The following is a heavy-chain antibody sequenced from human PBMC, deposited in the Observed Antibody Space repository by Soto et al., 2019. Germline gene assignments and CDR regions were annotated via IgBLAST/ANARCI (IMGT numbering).Heavy chain of an antibody. D-gene: IGHD5-12*01. V-gene: IGHV1-18*01. J-gene: IGHJ4*02. Sequence: QVQLVQSGAEVKKPGASVKVSCKASGYTFTSYGISWVRQAPGQGLEWMGWISAYNGNTNYAQKLQGRVTMTTDTATRTAYMELRSLRSDDSAVYYCATLLAMATGSPDPYFDYWGQGTLVTVSS. CDR2: ISAYNGNT. CDR1: GYTFTSYG. CDR3: ATLLAMATGSPDPYFDY.